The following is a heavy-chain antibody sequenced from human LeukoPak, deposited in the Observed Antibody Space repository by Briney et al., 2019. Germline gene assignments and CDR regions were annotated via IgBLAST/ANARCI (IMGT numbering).Heavy chain of an antibody. CDR3: TRLGIAVAGEDFDY. Sequence: GGSLRLSCAASGFTFSGSAMHWVRQASGKGLEWDGRIRSKANSYATAYAASVKGRFTISRDDSKNTAYLQMNSLKTEDTAVYYCTRLGIAVAGEDFDYWGQGTLVTVSS. CDR2: IRSKANSYAT. J-gene: IGHJ4*02. D-gene: IGHD6-19*01. CDR1: GFTFSGSA. V-gene: IGHV3-73*01.